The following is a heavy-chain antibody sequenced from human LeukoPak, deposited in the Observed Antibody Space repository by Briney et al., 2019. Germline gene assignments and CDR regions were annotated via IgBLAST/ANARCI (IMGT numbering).Heavy chain of an antibody. CDR3: ARVKGEVEMATIYYFDY. Sequence: GASVKVSCKASGYTFTSYGISWVRQAPGQGLEWMGWISAYNGNTNYAQKLQGRVTMTTDTSTSTAYMELRSLRSEDTAVYYCARVKGEVEMATIYYFDYWGQGTLVTVSS. D-gene: IGHD5-24*01. V-gene: IGHV1-18*01. CDR2: ISAYNGNT. CDR1: GYTFTSYG. J-gene: IGHJ4*02.